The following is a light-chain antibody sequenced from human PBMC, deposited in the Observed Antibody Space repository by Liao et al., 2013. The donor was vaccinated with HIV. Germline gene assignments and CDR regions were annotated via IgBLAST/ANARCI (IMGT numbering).Light chain of an antibody. CDR1: NVGDKH. CDR3: HVWDRTSNRPV. Sequence: SYVLTQPPSVSVSPGQTARIICSGDNVGDKHVSWHQQRPGQSPVVVIYQDSKRPLGIPERFFGSNSGNSATLTITRVEAGDEADYFCHVWDRTSNRPVFGGGTKLTVL. CDR2: QDS. J-gene: IGLJ2*01. V-gene: IGLV3-1*01.